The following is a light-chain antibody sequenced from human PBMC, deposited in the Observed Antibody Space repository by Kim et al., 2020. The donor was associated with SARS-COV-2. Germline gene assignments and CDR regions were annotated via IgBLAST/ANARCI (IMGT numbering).Light chain of an antibody. CDR2: QDN. Sequence: SVSPGQTASIPCSGDKLGDKYASWYQQKPGQSPVVVIYQDNKRPSGIPVRFSGSSSGNAATLTISETQAMDEADYYYQAWDSNTVVFGGVTKLTVL. CDR3: QAWDSNTVV. CDR1: KLGDKY. V-gene: IGLV3-1*01. J-gene: IGLJ2*01.